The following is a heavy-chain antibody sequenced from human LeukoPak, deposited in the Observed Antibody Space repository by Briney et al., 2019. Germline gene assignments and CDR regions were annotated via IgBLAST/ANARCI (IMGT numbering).Heavy chain of an antibody. V-gene: IGHV3-7*01. CDR1: GFTFSSYG. CDR2: IKQDGSEK. Sequence: GGSLRLSCAASGFTFSSYGMHWVRQAPGKWLEWVANIKQDGSEKYYVDSVKGRFTISRDNAKNSLYLQMNSLRAEDTAVYYCARGDYDILTGPPDYWGQGTLVTVSS. D-gene: IGHD3-9*01. CDR3: ARGDYDILTGPPDY. J-gene: IGHJ4*02.